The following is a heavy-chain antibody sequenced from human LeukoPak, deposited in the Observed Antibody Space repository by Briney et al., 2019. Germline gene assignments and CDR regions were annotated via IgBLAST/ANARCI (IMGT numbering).Heavy chain of an antibody. V-gene: IGHV1-18*01. D-gene: IGHD2-15*01. CDR1: GYTFTSYG. Sequence: ASVKVSCKASGYTFTSYGISWVRQAPGQGLEWMGWISAYNDNTNYAQKLQGRVTMTTDTSTSTAYMELRSLRSEDTAVYYCAREATSIGYCSGGSCYSFDYWGQGTLVTVSA. CDR2: ISAYNDNT. CDR3: AREATSIGYCSGGSCYSFDY. J-gene: IGHJ4*02.